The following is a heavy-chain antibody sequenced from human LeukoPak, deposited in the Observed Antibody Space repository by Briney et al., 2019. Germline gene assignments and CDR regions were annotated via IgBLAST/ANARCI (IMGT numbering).Heavy chain of an antibody. CDR2: MYYSGST. J-gene: IGHJ4*02. D-gene: IGHD5-24*01. CDR1: GGSISSSTYY. CDR3: ARLRDGYNNLSPFDC. V-gene: IGHV4-39*01. Sequence: ASETLSLTCTVSGGSISSSTYYWGWIRQPPGKGLEWIGSMYYSGSTYYNSSLKSRVTMFVDTSKNQFSLKLISVTAADTAVYYCARLRDGYNNLSPFDCWGQGTLVTVSS.